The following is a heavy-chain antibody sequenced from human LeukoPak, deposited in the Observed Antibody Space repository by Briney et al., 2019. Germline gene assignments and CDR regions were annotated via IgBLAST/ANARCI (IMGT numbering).Heavy chain of an antibody. V-gene: IGHV1-69*05. Sequence: GASVKVSCKASGVSFRDYTINWVRQAPGQGLEWMGAIIPISGTTNYAQRLQGRVTLTMDDSATTAFMEMSSLRSEDTAVYYCASRFTARQLVPADYYHMDVWGNGTTVFVSS. CDR1: GVSFRDYT. CDR2: IIPISGTT. CDR3: ASRFTARQLVPADYYHMDV. J-gene: IGHJ6*03. D-gene: IGHD6-13*01.